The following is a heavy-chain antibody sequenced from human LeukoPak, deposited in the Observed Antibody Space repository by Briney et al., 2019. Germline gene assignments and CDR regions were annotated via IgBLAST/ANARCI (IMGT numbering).Heavy chain of an antibody. Sequence: SETLSLTCAVSGGSISSSNWWSWVRQPPGEGLEWIGEIYHSGSTNYNPSLKSRVTISVDKSKNQFSLKLSSVTAADTAVYYCARVWFGELPKTNWFDPWGQGTLVTVSS. CDR3: ARVWFGELPKTNWFDP. CDR2: IYHSGST. CDR1: GGSISSSNW. J-gene: IGHJ5*02. V-gene: IGHV4-4*02. D-gene: IGHD3-10*01.